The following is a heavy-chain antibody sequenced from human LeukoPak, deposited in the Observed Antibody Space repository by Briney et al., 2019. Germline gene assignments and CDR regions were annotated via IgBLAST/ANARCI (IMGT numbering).Heavy chain of an antibody. CDR2: IYHSGST. J-gene: IGHJ4*02. V-gene: IGHV4-38-2*02. CDR3: ARVPGSSGPIY. CDR1: GYSISSGYY. Sequence: SETLSLTCTVSGYSISSGYYWGWIRQPPGKGLEWIGSIYHSGSTYYNPSLKSRVTISVDTTKNQFSPKLSSVTAADTAVYYCARVPGSSGPIYWGQGTLVTVSS. D-gene: IGHD3-22*01.